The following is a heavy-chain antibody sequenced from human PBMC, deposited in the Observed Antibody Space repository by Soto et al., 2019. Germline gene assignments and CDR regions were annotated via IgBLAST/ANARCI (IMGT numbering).Heavy chain of an antibody. Sequence: PGESLKISCAGSGYRFTSSWINWVRQTPGKGLEWVGTIDPTNSNVNDNPSFRGHVSLSVDESTSTAYMELSSLRSEDTAVYYCARVSEYSSSWGYYFDYWGQGTLVTVSS. CDR2: IDPTNSNV. CDR3: ARVSEYSSSWGYYFDY. V-gene: IGHV5-10-1*01. D-gene: IGHD6-6*01. CDR1: GYRFTSSW. J-gene: IGHJ4*02.